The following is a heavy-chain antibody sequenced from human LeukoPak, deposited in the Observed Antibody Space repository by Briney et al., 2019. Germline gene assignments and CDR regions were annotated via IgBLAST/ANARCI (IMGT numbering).Heavy chain of an antibody. V-gene: IGHV1-2*02. D-gene: IGHD3-10*01. CDR1: GGTFSSYA. CDR3: ATSYYYGSGTYYTSYFDS. Sequence: ASVKVSCKASGGTFSSYAISWVRQAPGQGLEWLGWINPNSGGTNFAQKFQGRVTMTRDTSISTAYMELSRLRYDDTAIYYCATSYYYGSGTYYTSYFDSWGQGTLVTVSS. J-gene: IGHJ4*02. CDR2: INPNSGGT.